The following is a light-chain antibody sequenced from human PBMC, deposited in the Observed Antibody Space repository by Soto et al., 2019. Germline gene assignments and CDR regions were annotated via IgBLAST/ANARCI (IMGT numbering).Light chain of an antibody. V-gene: IGKV1-39*01. J-gene: IGKJ5*01. CDR2: AAS. CDR1: QTISSY. CDR3: QQSYSTPFT. Sequence: QSPSSLSASVGDRGTITCRASQTISSYLTWYQQEPGEAPKLLIYAASSLQSGVPSRFSGSGSGTDFTLTISSVQPEDFATFYCQQSYSTPFTFGQGTRLEIK.